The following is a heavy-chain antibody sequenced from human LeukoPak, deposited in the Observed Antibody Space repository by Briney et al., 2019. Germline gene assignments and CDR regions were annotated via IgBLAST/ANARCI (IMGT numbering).Heavy chain of an antibody. Sequence: SETLSLTCTVSGGSISSYYWSWIRQPPEKGLEWIGYIYYSGSTNYNPSLKSRVTISVDTSKNQFSLKLSSVTAADTAVYYCARGYWTDTPLVGYWGQGTLVTVSS. CDR3: ARGYWTDTPLVGY. V-gene: IGHV4-59*01. CDR1: GGSISSYY. J-gene: IGHJ4*02. CDR2: IYYSGST. D-gene: IGHD1-1*01.